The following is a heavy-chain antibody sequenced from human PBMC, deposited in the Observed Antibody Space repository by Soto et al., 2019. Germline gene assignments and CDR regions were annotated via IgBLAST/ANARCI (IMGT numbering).Heavy chain of an antibody. V-gene: IGHV4-4*07. CDR3: ARDDYKDGGNNWFDP. CDR1: GCSITNYY. CDR2: MYTKERT. Sequence: SDTLSLTCTVSGCSITNYYWSLIRQPAGKGLEWIGRMYTKERTNYNLSFKSRVTMSVDTSKNQFSLKLNAVTAADTAVYYCARDDYKDGGNNWFDPWGQGTLVTVSS. J-gene: IGHJ5*02. D-gene: IGHD3-16*01.